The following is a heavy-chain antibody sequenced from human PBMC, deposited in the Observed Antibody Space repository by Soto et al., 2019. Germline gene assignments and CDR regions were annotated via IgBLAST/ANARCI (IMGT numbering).Heavy chain of an antibody. Sequence: GGSLRLSCAASGFTFSDYYMSWVRQAPGKGLEWVANIKQDGSEKYYVDSVKGRFTISRDNAKNSLYLQMNSLRAEDTAVYYCARDSPHYYDSSGYPLGSWGKGPLVPVSS. CDR3: ARDSPHYYDSSGYPLGS. D-gene: IGHD3-22*01. CDR1: GFTFSDYY. J-gene: IGHJ5*02. CDR2: IKQDGSEK. V-gene: IGHV3-7*04.